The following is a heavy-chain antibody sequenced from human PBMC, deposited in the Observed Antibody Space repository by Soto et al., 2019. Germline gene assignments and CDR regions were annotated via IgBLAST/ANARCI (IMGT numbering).Heavy chain of an antibody. CDR2: GSA. D-gene: IGHD2-15*01. CDR3: AREGPPDIAWFDP. Sequence: QVQLVQSGAEVKKPGSSVKVSCKASGGTFSIYTISWVRQAPGQGLEWMGGSANSAQKFQGRLTVTADESTSTVYLELHSLTSEDTAVYYCAREGPPDIAWFDPWGQGTLVSVSS. J-gene: IGHJ5*02. CDR1: GGTFSIYT. V-gene: IGHV1-69*01.